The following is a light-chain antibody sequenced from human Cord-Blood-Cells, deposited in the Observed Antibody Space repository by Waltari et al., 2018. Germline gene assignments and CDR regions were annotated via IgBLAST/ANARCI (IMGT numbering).Light chain of an antibody. CDR3: CSYAGSYTWV. CDR2: DVS. V-gene: IGLV2-11*01. Sequence: QSALTQPRSVAGSPGQSVPISFTGTRSAVWCYNFVPWYQQHPGKAPKPMIYDVSKRPSGVPDRFSGSKSGNTASLTISGLQAEDEADYYCCSYAGSYTWVFGGGTKLTVL. J-gene: IGLJ3*02. CDR1: RSAVWCYNF.